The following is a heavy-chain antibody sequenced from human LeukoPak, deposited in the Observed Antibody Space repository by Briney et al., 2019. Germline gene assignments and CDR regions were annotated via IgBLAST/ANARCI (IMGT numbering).Heavy chain of an antibody. V-gene: IGHV3-74*01. Sequence: PGGSLRLSCAASGFTFSNYWMHWVRQAPGKGLMWVSHIDDDGSTTTAYADSVKGRFTISRDNAKNTVYLQMNSLKAEDTAVYYCARDASDFWSGSVGGYYYYYMDVWGKGTTVTVSS. CDR3: ARDASDFWSGSVGGYYYYYMDV. CDR1: GFTFSNYW. J-gene: IGHJ6*03. D-gene: IGHD3-3*01. CDR2: IDDDGSTTT.